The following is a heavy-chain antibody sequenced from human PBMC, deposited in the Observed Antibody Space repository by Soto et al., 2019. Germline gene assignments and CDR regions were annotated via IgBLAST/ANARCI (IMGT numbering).Heavy chain of an antibody. CDR3: ARHHITTGGAFDI. J-gene: IGHJ3*02. CDR2: IYYSGST. CDR1: GGSISSGDYY. V-gene: IGHV4-30-4*01. D-gene: IGHD3-3*01. Sequence: SETLSLTCTVSGGSISSGDYYWSWIRQPPGKGLESIGYIYYSGSTYYNPSLKSRVTISVDTSKNQFSLKLSSVTAADTAVYYCARHHITTGGAFDIWGQGTMVTV.